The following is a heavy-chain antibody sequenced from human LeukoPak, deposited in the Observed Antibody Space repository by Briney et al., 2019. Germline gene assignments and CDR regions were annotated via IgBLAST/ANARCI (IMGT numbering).Heavy chain of an antibody. D-gene: IGHD3-22*01. CDR1: GASLREYY. J-gene: IGHJ3*02. V-gene: IGHV4-4*07. CDR2: FYTSEST. Sequence: SETLTLTCSVSGASLREYYSNWIRQPARKGLEWIGRFYTSESTNYNPSLRGRANMSVDTSKNQLSLKVTSVTAADTAVYYCVKDYYYYDSNGYYVNDGFHIWGQGTMVIVSP. CDR3: VKDYYYYDSNGYYVNDGFHI.